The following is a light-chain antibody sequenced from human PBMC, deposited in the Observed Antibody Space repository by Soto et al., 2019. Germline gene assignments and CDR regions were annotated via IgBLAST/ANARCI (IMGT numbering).Light chain of an antibody. CDR3: QQYNDWLDT. Sequence: EIVMTQSPVTLSVSPGERATLSCRASQSISTNLAWYPQKAGQAPRLHIYAASTRANGIRARSSGSGSGTDFTLTINSLQSEDFAVYYCQQYNDWLDTFGQGTKVDI. CDR2: AAS. CDR1: QSISTN. J-gene: IGKJ2*01. V-gene: IGKV3-15*01.